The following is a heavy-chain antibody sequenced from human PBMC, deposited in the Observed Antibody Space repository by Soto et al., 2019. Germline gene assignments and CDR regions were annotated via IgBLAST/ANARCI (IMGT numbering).Heavy chain of an antibody. V-gene: IGHV3-48*03. CDR1: GFTLRNSE. Sequence: GGSLRLSCGASGFTLRNSEMNWVRQAPGKGLEWISKISGSNNNIYYADSVRGRFTISRDNAKNSLYLQMNSLRAEDTAIYYCASERLCGADCYFFDNWGQGTQVTVSS. D-gene: IGHD2-21*02. J-gene: IGHJ4*02. CDR2: ISGSNNNI. CDR3: ASERLCGADCYFFDN.